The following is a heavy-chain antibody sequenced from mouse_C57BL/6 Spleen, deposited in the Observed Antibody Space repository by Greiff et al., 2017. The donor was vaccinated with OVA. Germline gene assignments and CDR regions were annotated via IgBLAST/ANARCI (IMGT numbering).Heavy chain of an antibody. CDR1: GYSITSGYY. J-gene: IGHJ3*01. Sequence: ESGPGLVKPSQSLSLTCSVTGYSITSGYYWNWIRQFPGNKLEWMGYISYDGSNNYNPSLKNRISITRDTSKNQFFLKLNSVTTEDTATYYCARGEWGWGQGTLVTVSA. CDR3: ARGEWG. CDR2: ISYDGSN. V-gene: IGHV3-6*01.